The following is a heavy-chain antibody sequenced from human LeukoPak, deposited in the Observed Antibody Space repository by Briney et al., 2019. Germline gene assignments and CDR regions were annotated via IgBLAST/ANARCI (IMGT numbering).Heavy chain of an antibody. J-gene: IGHJ4*02. CDR2: LTGSGGNT. V-gene: IGHV3-23*01. D-gene: IGHD6-13*01. CDR3: AKGSAAGGNYYYDY. Sequence: GSLRLSCAASGFTLSSYAMSWVRQAPGKGLEWVSVLTGSGGNTYYADSVKGRFTISRDNSKNTLYLQMNSLRAEDTAVYYCAKGSAAGGNYYYDYWGQGTLVTVSS. CDR1: GFTLSSYA.